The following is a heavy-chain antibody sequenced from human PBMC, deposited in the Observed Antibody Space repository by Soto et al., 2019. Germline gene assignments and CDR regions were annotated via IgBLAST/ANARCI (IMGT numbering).Heavy chain of an antibody. CDR2: SSAYDDNT. CDR1: GYSFSRYG. CDR3: ASGDPSITKIAVAFYGMDV. Sequence: SANVPYRASGYSFSRYGISGVRQSPGQGLGAMGWSSAYDDNTSYAQNRQGTVTMTTDTSTSTAYMELRTLSSDATAVSYCASGDPSITKIAVAFYGMDVWGQGTTVTVSS. J-gene: IGHJ6*02. V-gene: IGHV1-18*04. D-gene: IGHD6-19*01.